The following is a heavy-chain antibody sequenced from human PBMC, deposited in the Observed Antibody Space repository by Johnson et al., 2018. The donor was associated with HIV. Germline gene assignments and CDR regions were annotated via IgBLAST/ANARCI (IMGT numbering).Heavy chain of an antibody. CDR1: GFTFDDYG. CDR2: INWYGDST. D-gene: IGHD3-22*01. CDR3: AGSGPREYYDHSLVPFDG. J-gene: IGHJ3*01. Sequence: VQLVESGGLVVRPGGSLRLSCVASGFTFDDYGMHWVRQAPGKGLEWVSGINWYGDSTGYADSVRGRFTISRDNAKNSLFLQMNSLRVDDTALFYCAGSGPREYYDHSLVPFDGWGQGTMVTVSS. V-gene: IGHV3-20*04.